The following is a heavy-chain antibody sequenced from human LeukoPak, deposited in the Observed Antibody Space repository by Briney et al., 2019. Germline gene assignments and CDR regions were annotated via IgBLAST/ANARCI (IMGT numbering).Heavy chain of an antibody. D-gene: IGHD3-10*01. Sequence: SETLSLTCTVSGGSISSYYWSWIRQPPGKGLEWIGYIYYSGSTNYNPSLKSRVTISVDTSKNQFSLKLSSVTAADTAVYYCARDRITMVRGVITKNEPYNWFDPWGQGTLVTVSS. V-gene: IGHV4-59*01. CDR1: GGSISSYY. CDR2: IYYSGST. CDR3: ARDRITMVRGVITKNEPYNWFDP. J-gene: IGHJ5*02.